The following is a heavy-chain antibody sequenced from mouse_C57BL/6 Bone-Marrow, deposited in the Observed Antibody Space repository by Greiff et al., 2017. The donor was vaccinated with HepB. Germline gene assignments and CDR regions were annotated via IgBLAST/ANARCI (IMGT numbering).Heavy chain of an antibody. Sequence: QVQLLQPGAELVKPGASVKMSCKASGYTFTSYWITWVQQRPGQGLEWIGDINPGSGSTNYNEKFKSKTTLTVDTSTSTAYMQLSSLTSEYSAVYDGASTVVDAGFAVEWGGKGTTVSV. D-gene: IGHD1-1*01. J-gene: IGHJ4*01. CDR2: INPGSGST. CDR3: ASTVVDAGFAVEW. V-gene: IGHV1-55*01. CDR1: GYTFTSYW.